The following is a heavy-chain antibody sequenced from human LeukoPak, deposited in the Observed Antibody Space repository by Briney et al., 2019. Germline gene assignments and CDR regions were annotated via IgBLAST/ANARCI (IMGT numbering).Heavy chain of an antibody. D-gene: IGHD6-13*01. J-gene: IGHJ2*01. V-gene: IGHV4-59*01. CDR3: ARTYGSSGLGYFDL. CDR1: GGSISSYY. CDR2: IYYSGST. Sequence: SETLSLTCTVSGGSISSYYWSWIRQPPGRGLEWIGYIYYSGSTNYSPSLKSRLTISVDTSKNQFSLKLSSVTAADTAVYYCARTYGSSGLGYFDLWGRGTLVTVSS.